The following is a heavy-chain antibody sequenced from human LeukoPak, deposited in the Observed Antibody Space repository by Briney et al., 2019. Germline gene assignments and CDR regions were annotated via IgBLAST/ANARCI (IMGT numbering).Heavy chain of an antibody. CDR2: IRYDGSNK. CDR1: GFTFSTYG. CDR3: AKCLRSLDYFYYMDV. J-gene: IGHJ6*03. Sequence: PGGSLRLSCAASGFTFSTYGMHWVRQAPGKGLEWVTFIRYDGSNKYYADSVKGRFTISRDNSKSTLYLQMNSLRAEDTAVYYCAKCLRSLDYFYYMDVWGKVATVTVSS. V-gene: IGHV3-30*02. D-gene: IGHD3-16*01.